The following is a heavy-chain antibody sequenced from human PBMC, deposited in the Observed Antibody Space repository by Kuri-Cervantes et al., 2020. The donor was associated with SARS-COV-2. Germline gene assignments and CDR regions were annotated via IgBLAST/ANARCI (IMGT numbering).Heavy chain of an antibody. V-gene: IGHV1-2*02. CDR2: INPNSGGT. D-gene: IGHD2-2*01. CDR3: ARRPSLTNPLGFDY. CDR1: GYTFTGYY. Sequence: ASVKVSCKASGYTFTGYYMHWVRQAPGQGLEWMGWINPNSGGTNYAQKFQGRVTMTRDTSISTAYMELSRLRSDDTAAYYCARRPSLTNPLGFDYWGQGTLVTVSS. J-gene: IGHJ4*02.